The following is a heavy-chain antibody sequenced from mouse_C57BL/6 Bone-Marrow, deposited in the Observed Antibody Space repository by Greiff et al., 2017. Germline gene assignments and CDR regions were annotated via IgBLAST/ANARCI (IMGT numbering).Heavy chain of an antibody. V-gene: IGHV1-19*01. J-gene: IGHJ3*01. CDR3: ARNYYGSAWFAY. CDR1: GYTFTDYY. D-gene: IGHD1-1*01. CDR2: INPYNGGT. Sequence: EVQLQQSGPVLVKPGASVKMSCKASGYTFTDYYMNWVKQSHGKSLEWIGVINPYNGGTSYNQKFKGKATLTVDKSSSTAYMELNSLTSEDSAVYYYARNYYGSAWFAYWGQGTLVTVSA.